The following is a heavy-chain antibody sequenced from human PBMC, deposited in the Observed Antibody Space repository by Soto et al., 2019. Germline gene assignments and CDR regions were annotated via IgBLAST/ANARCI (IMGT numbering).Heavy chain of an antibody. V-gene: IGHV4-31*03. CDR1: GGSISSGGYY. CDR2: IYYSGTT. D-gene: IGHD5-12*01. J-gene: IGHJ6*02. Sequence: QVQLQESGPGLVKPSQTLSLTCTVSGGSISSGGYYWNWIRQHTGKGLEWIGYIYYSGTTYYNPSLKSRVTISEDTSKNQFSLKLSSVTAADTAVYYCAASCVGCCGFNYYGMDVWGQGTTVTVSS. CDR3: AASCVGCCGFNYYGMDV.